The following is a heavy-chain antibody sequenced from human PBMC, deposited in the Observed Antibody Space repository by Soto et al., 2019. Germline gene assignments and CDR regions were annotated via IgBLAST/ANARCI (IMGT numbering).Heavy chain of an antibody. J-gene: IGHJ4*02. CDR2: IYYSGST. Sequence: QVQLQESGPGLVKPSETLSLTCTVSGGSISSYYWSWIRQPPGKGLEWIGYIYYSGSTNYNPSLKRRVTISVDTSKNQFSLKLNSMTDADTAVYYCARHNYGSGSTYFDYWGQGTLVTGSS. CDR1: GGSISSYY. CDR3: ARHNYGSGSTYFDY. V-gene: IGHV4-59*08. D-gene: IGHD3-10*01.